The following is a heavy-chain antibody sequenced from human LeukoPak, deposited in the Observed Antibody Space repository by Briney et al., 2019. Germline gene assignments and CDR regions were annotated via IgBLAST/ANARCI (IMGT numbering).Heavy chain of an antibody. Sequence: ASVKVSCKASGYTFTSYGISWVRQAPGRGLEWMGWISAYNGNTNYAQKLQGRVTKTTDTSTSTAYMELRSLRSEDTAVYYCAKGIPAAMAACWFDPWGQGTLVTVSS. J-gene: IGHJ5*02. D-gene: IGHD2-2*01. CDR1: GYTFTSYG. V-gene: IGHV1-18*01. CDR2: ISAYNGNT. CDR3: AKGIPAAMAACWFDP.